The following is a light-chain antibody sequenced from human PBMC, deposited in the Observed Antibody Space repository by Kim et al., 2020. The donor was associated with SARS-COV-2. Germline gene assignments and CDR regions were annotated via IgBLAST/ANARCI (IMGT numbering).Light chain of an antibody. J-gene: IGKJ5*01. CDR1: QDIRND. Sequence: ADVGDRVPITCRASQDIRNDLGWYQQNPGRAPKRLIYGASSLQSGVPSRFSGSGSGTEFTLTISSLQPEDFATYFCLQHNTYPITFGQGTRLEIK. CDR2: GAS. CDR3: LQHNTYPIT. V-gene: IGKV1-17*01.